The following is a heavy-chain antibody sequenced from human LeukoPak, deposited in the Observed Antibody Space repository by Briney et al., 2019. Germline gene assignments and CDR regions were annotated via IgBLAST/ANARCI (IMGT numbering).Heavy chain of an antibody. CDR3: ARIKGGAYTGNFDL. CDR2: ISGDESST. V-gene: IGHV3-74*01. J-gene: IGHJ2*01. D-gene: IGHD2-21*01. Sequence: GGSLRLSCAASGFTVSSNYMSWVRQAPGKGLVWVSRISGDESSTSYADSVKGRFTISRDNAKSTLYLQMNSLRAEDTALYYCARIKGGAYTGNFDLWGRGTLVTVSS. CDR1: GFTVSSNY.